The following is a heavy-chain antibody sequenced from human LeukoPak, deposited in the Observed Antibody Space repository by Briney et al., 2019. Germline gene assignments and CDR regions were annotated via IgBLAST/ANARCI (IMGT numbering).Heavy chain of an antibody. J-gene: IGHJ4*02. D-gene: IGHD5-12*01. V-gene: IGHV1-2*02. Sequence: GASVKVSCKASGYTFSSYAISWVRQAPGQGLEWMGWINPDSGGTKYAQKFQGRVTMTRDTSISTAYMELSRLRSGDTAVYYCARDRGYGTDYWGQGTLVTVSS. CDR1: GYTFSSYA. CDR2: INPDSGGT. CDR3: ARDRGYGTDY.